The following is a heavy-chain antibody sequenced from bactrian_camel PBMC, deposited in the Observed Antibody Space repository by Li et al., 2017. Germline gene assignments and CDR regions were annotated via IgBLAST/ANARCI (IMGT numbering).Heavy chain of an antibody. V-gene: IGHV3S9*01. D-gene: IGHD4*01. CDR2: TDSTGTT. Sequence: VQLVESGGGSVQAGGSLTISCAFSGYTGSSYCLAWFRQVPGKEREGVAGTDSTGTTTYADAVKGRFTISQDSAKRIMYLRMTNLKPEDTAMYYCAAGIRMVACPRRVPGPFGFGGQGTQVTVS. CDR1: GYTGSSYC. J-gene: IGHJ6*01. CDR3: AAGIRMVACPRRVPGPFGF.